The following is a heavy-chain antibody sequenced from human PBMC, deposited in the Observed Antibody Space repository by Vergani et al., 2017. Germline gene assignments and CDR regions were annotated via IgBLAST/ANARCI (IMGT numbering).Heavy chain of an antibody. CDR3: TTDLGYYDSSGYYYVNWAEYFQH. J-gene: IGHJ1*01. D-gene: IGHD3-22*01. CDR2: ISWDGGST. V-gene: IGHV3-43*01. CDR1: GFTFDDYT. Sequence: EVQLVESGGVVVQPGGSLRLSCAASGFTFDDYTMHWVRQAPGKGLEWVSLISWDGGSTYYADSVKGRFTISRDNSKNSLYLQMNSLRTEDTALYYCTTDLGYYDSSGYYYVNWAEYFQHWGQGTLVTVSS.